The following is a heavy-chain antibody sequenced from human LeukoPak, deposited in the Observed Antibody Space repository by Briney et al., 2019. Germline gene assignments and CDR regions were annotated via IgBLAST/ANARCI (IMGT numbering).Heavy chain of an antibody. V-gene: IGHV1-2*02. Sequence: ASVKVSCKASGYTYTNYYIRWVRQAPGQGLEWMGWINSNRGGTNYAQKFQGRVTMTRDTSISTAYMELRSVRSDDTAVYYCARDHGDDAFDIWGPGTMVTVSS. CDR3: ARDHGDDAFDI. D-gene: IGHD3-3*01. CDR1: GYTYTNYY. J-gene: IGHJ3*02. CDR2: INSNRGGT.